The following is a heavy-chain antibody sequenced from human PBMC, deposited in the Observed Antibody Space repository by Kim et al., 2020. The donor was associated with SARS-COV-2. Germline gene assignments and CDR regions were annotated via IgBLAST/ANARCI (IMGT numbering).Heavy chain of an antibody. D-gene: IGHD3-10*01. Sequence: GGSLRLSCAASGLSFASSAMNWVRQAPGKGLEWVAVISYDGRNEEYADSVKGRFTISRDNSKSRLYLEMNRLRLEDTALYYCARGYYYESVSLSDYYNG. J-gene: IGHJ6*01. V-gene: IGHV3-30-3*01. CDR3: ARGYYYESVSLSDYYNG. CDR1: GLSFASSA. CDR2: ISYDGRNE.